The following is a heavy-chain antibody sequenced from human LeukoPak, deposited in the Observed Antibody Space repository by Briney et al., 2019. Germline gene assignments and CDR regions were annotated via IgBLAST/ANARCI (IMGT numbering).Heavy chain of an antibody. CDR1: GFTFSSYA. CDR3: AKGRIAAAVYGMDV. CDR2: ISGSGGST. J-gene: IGHJ6*02. Sequence: GGSLRLSCAASGFTFSSYAMSWVRQAPGKGLGWVSAISGSGGSTYYADSVKGRFTISRDNSKNTLYLQMNSLRAEDTAVYYCAKGRIAAAVYGMDVWGQGTTVTVSS. V-gene: IGHV3-23*01. D-gene: IGHD6-13*01.